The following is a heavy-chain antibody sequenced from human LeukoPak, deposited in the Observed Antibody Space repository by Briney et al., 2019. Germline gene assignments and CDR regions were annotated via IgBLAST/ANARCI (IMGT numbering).Heavy chain of an antibody. D-gene: IGHD1-7*01. CDR3: ARNRYNWNYGGGRDYYYMDV. CDR1: GFTFSSYA. Sequence: GRSLRLSCAASGFTFSSYAMHWVRQAPGKGLEWVAVISYDGSNKYYADSVKGRFTISRDDSKNTLYLQMNSLRAEDTAVYYCARNRYNWNYGGGRDYYYMDVWGKGTTVTVSS. CDR2: ISYDGSNK. J-gene: IGHJ6*03. V-gene: IGHV3-30*04.